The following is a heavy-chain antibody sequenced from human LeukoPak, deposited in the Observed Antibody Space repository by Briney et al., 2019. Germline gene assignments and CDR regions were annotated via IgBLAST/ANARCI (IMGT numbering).Heavy chain of an antibody. Sequence: GGSLRLSCAASGFTFSSYSMNWVRQAPGKGLEWVSAISGSGESTFYADSVKGRFTISRDNSKNTLYLQMNSLRAEDTAVYYCAKSGYSYGRFDYWGQGTLVTVSS. D-gene: IGHD5-18*01. CDR3: AKSGYSYGRFDY. J-gene: IGHJ4*02. V-gene: IGHV3-23*01. CDR1: GFTFSSYS. CDR2: ISGSGEST.